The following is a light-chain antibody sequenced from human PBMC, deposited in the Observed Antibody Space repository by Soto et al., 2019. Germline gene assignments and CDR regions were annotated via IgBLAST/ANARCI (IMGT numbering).Light chain of an antibody. CDR1: SSYVGTYNL. CDR2: EGT. V-gene: IGLV2-23*01. CDR3: CSYVGSSTYV. J-gene: IGLJ1*01. Sequence: QSVLTQPASVSGSPGQSITISCTGTSSYVGTYNLVSWYQQHPGKAPKLMVYEGTKRPSGVSNRFSGSKSGNTASLTISGLQAEDVADYCCCSYVGSSTYVFGTGTKVTVL.